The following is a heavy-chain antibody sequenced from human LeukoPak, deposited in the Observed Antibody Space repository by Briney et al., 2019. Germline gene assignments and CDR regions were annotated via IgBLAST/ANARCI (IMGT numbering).Heavy chain of an antibody. Sequence: SETLSLTCTVSGGSISSYYWSWIRQPPGKGLEWIGYIYYSGSTYYNPSLKSRLTISVDTSKNQFSLKLSSVTAADTAVYYCARGGSSWPYYFDYWGQGTLVTVPS. CDR1: GGSISSYY. J-gene: IGHJ4*02. V-gene: IGHV4-59*08. D-gene: IGHD6-13*01. CDR2: IYYSGST. CDR3: ARGGSSWPYYFDY.